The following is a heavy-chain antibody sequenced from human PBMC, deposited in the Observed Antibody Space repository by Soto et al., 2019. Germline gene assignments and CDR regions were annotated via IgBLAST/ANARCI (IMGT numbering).Heavy chain of an antibody. V-gene: IGHV2-26*01. J-gene: IGHJ5*02. CDR1: GFSLNNARMG. D-gene: IGHD3-3*01. Sequence: QVTLKESGPVPVKPTETLTLTCTVSGFSLNNARMGVSWIRQPQGKALEWLAHIFSNDEKFYSTSLKSRLTISKDTCKSHVVLTMTHMDPVDTATYYCARISTGYYAFSGFDPWGQGALVTVSS. CDR2: IFSNDEK. CDR3: ARISTGYYAFSGFDP.